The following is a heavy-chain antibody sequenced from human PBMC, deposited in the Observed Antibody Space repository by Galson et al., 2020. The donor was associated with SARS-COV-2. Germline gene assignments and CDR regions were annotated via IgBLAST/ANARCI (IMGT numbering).Heavy chain of an antibody. CDR3: AKYQLSGRYPCDY. CDR2: ISGSSESI. Sequence: GGSLRLSCAASGFIFRNYAMSWVRQAPGKGLEWVSAISGSSESIYYADSVQGRFTVSRDNSKNTLYLQMNSLRVEDTAVYYCAKYQLSGRYPCDYWGQGTLVTVSS. J-gene: IGHJ4*02. D-gene: IGHD1-26*01. V-gene: IGHV3-23*01. CDR1: GFIFRNYA.